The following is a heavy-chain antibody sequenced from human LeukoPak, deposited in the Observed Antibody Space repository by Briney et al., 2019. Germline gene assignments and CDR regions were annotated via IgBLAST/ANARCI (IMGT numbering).Heavy chain of an antibody. J-gene: IGHJ4*02. Sequence: GGSLRLSCAASGFTFSDFWMHWVRQPPGKGLVWVALVKGDGRTTIYADSVKGRFTISRDNAKNTLYLQMNSLRADDSGVYYCATGHSYGYDYWGQGVLVTVSS. D-gene: IGHD5-18*01. CDR3: ATGHSYGYDY. CDR1: GFTFSDFW. V-gene: IGHV3-74*01. CDR2: VKGDGRTT.